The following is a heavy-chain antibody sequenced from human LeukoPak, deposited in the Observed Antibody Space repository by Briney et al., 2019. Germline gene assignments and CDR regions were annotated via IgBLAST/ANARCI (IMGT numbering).Heavy chain of an antibody. CDR3: ARNLYSGYDLHPDY. Sequence: GGSLRLSCAASGFTFSSYAMGWVRQAPGKGLEWVSSISGSGGSTYYADSVKGRFTISRDNSKNTLYLQMNSLRAEDTAVYYCARNLYSGYDLHPDYWGQGTLVTVSS. CDR2: ISGSGGST. J-gene: IGHJ4*02. CDR1: GFTFSSYA. V-gene: IGHV3-23*01. D-gene: IGHD5-12*01.